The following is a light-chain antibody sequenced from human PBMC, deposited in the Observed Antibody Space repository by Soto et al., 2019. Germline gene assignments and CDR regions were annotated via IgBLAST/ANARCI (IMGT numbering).Light chain of an antibody. V-gene: IGKV1-27*01. CDR1: LGISNY. J-gene: IGKJ4*01. CDR3: QKYNSAPLT. Sequence: DIQMTQSPSSLSASVGDRVTITCRASLGISNYLAWYQQKPGNVPKLLIYAASILQSGFPSRFSGSASGTDFTLTISSLQPEDVATYYCQKYNSAPLTFGGGTKVEIK. CDR2: AAS.